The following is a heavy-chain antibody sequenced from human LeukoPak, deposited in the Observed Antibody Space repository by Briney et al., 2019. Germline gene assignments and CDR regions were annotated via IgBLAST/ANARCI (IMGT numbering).Heavy chain of an antibody. CDR1: GFTFSSYS. CDR3: ARDGPLGVRGVIISPNYYYYYYMDV. V-gene: IGHV3-48*04. CDR2: ISSSSSTI. J-gene: IGHJ6*03. D-gene: IGHD3-10*01. Sequence: GGSLRLSCAASGFTFSSYSMNWARQAPGKGLEWVSYISSSSSTIYYADSVKGRFTISRDNAKNSLYLQMNSLRAEDTAVYYCARDGPLGVRGVIISPNYYYYYYMDVWGKGTTVTVSS.